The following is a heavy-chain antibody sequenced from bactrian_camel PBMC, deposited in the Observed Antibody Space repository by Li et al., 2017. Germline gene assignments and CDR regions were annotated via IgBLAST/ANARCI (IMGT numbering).Heavy chain of an antibody. J-gene: IGHJ4*01. Sequence: VQLVESGGGSAQAGGSLRVSCAASGSTFNRYCMAWFRQAPGQEREGVVAIDTVGSTTYAQSVKGRFTISQDNAKNTLYLRLNSLKTEDTAMYYCAKEYLASWCWNYWGQGTQVTV. CDR2: IDTVGSTT. V-gene: IGHV3S1*01. CDR1: GSTFNRYC. D-gene: IGHD3*01. CDR3: AKEYLASWCWNY.